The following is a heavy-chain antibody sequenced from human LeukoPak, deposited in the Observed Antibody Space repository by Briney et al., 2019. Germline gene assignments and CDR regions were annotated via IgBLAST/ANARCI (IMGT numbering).Heavy chain of an antibody. Sequence: ASVRVSCKASGYTFTGYDINWVRQATGQGLEWMGWMNPNTGDTGYAQKFQGRVTMTRNSSIDTAYMELSGLRSEDTAVYYCTRGPLSGSSRDYWGQGTLLTVSS. CDR2: MNPNTGDT. CDR1: GYTFTGYD. CDR3: TRGPLSGSSRDY. D-gene: IGHD1-26*01. V-gene: IGHV1-8*01. J-gene: IGHJ4*02.